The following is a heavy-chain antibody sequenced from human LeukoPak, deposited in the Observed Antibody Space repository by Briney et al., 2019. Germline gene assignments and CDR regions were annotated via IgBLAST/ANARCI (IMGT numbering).Heavy chain of an antibody. D-gene: IGHD1-1*01. Sequence: GGSLRLSCAASGFTFSSYWMNWVRQAPGKGLEWVANIKQDGSEKYYVDSVKGRFTISRDNAKNSLYLQMNSLRAEDTAVYYCARDFEDNNWNDVVDYWGQGTLVTVSS. CDR2: IKQDGSEK. CDR1: GFTFSSYW. CDR3: ARDFEDNNWNDVVDY. J-gene: IGHJ4*02. V-gene: IGHV3-7*01.